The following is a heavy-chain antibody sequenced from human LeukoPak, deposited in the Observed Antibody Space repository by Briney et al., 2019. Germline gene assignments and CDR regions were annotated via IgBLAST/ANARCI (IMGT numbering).Heavy chain of an antibody. Sequence: ASVKVSCKASGYTLSSYGISWVRQAPGQGLEWMGWISAYNGNTKYAEKFQGRVTLTTDTSTSTANMELRSLRSDDTAVYYCARDSCTNGVCFLGDYWGQGTLVTVSS. V-gene: IGHV1-18*01. CDR2: ISAYNGNT. CDR1: GYTLSSYG. CDR3: ARDSCTNGVCFLGDY. D-gene: IGHD2-8*01. J-gene: IGHJ4*02.